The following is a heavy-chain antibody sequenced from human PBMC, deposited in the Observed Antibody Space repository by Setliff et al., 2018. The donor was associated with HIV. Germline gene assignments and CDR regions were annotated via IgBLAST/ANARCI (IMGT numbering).Heavy chain of an antibody. V-gene: IGHV4-4*07. J-gene: IGHJ5*02. CDR1: GASINSIYY. Sequence: SETLSLTCAVSGASINSIYYWSWIRQPAGKGLEWIGRIYSSGGTNYSPSLKSRVSMSIGKSKSQFSLKLTSMTAADTAVYYCARGAGCLGNDCDAYFGPWGQGILVTV. CDR3: ARGAGCLGNDCDAYFGP. CDR2: IYSSGGT. D-gene: IGHD2-21*01.